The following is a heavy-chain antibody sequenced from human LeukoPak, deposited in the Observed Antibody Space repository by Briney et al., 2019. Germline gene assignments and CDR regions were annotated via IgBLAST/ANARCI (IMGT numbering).Heavy chain of an antibody. J-gene: IGHJ4*02. Sequence: SETLSLTCAVYGGSFSGYYWSWIRQPPGKGLEWIGEINHSGSTNYNPSLKSRVTISVDTSKNQFSLKLSSGTAADTAVYYCASRGYCTNGVCPNDYWGQGTLVTVSS. D-gene: IGHD2-8*01. CDR2: INHSGST. CDR3: ASRGYCTNGVCPNDY. CDR1: GGSFSGYY. V-gene: IGHV4-34*01.